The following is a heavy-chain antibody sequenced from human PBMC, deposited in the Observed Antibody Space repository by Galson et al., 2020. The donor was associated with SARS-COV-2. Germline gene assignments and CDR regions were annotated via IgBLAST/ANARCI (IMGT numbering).Heavy chain of an antibody. D-gene: IGHD3-22*01. V-gene: IGHV3-21*01. J-gene: IGHJ6*03. CDR2: ISSSSSYL. CDR1: GFTFSSYS. Sequence: SCAASGFTFSSYSMNWVRQAPGKGLEWVSSISSSSSYLYYADSVKGRFTISRDNAKNSLYLQMNSLRAEDTAVYYCARGPYYYDSSGYYFAYYMDVWGKGTTVTISS. CDR3: ARGPYYYDSSGYYFAYYMDV.